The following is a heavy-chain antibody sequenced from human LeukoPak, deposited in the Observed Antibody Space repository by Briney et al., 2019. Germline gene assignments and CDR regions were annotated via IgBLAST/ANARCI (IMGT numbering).Heavy chain of an antibody. J-gene: IGHJ4*02. D-gene: IGHD3-10*01. CDR2: IVVGSGNT. Sequence: TSVKVSCKASGFTFTSSAVQWVRQARGQRLEWLGWIVVGSGNTNYAQKFQERVTITRDMSTSTAYMELSSLRSEDTAVYYCAADLHCYGSGSFGPTLYYFDYWGQGTLVTVSS. CDR1: GFTFTSSA. V-gene: IGHV1-58*01. CDR3: AADLHCYGSGSFGPTLYYFDY.